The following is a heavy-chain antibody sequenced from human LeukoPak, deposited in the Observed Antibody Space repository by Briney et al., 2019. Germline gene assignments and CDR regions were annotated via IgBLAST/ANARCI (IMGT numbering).Heavy chain of an antibody. Sequence: XGWIXXXXGKGLEWIASINYSGGTYYNPSLKSRVTISVDTSKSQFSLKLSSVTAADTAVYYCGRRKAGANWLDPWGQGTLVTVSS. D-gene: IGHD3-10*01. CDR3: GRRKAGANWLDP. CDR2: INYSGGT. J-gene: IGHJ5*02. V-gene: IGHV4-39*01.